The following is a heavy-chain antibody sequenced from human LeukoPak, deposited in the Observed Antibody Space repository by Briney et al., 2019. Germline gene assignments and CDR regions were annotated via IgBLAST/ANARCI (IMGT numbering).Heavy chain of an antibody. CDR2: ISWNSGSI. CDR3: AKGMRSVTTVVTFQH. D-gene: IGHD4-23*01. CDR1: GFTFDDYA. V-gene: IGHV3-9*01. J-gene: IGHJ1*01. Sequence: GGSLRLTCAASGFTFDDYAMHWVRQAPGKGLEWVSGISWNSGSIGYADSVKGRFTISRDNAKNSLYLQMNSLRAEDTALYYCAKGMRSVTTVVTFQHWGQGTLVTVSS.